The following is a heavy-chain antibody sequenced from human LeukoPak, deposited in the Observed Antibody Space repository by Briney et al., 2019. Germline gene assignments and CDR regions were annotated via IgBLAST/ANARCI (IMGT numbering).Heavy chain of an antibody. Sequence: GESLKISCKGSGYSFTSYWIGWVRQMPGKGLEWMGIIYPGDSDTRYSPSFQGQVTISADKSISTAYLQWSSLKASDTAMYHCASWGGGYYYDSSGFQHWGQGTLVTVSS. V-gene: IGHV5-51*01. CDR1: GYSFTSYW. J-gene: IGHJ1*01. CDR3: ASWGGGYYYDSSGFQH. D-gene: IGHD3-22*01. CDR2: IYPGDSDT.